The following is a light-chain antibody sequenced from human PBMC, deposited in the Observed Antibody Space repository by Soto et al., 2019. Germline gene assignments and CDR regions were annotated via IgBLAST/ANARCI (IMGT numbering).Light chain of an antibody. CDR2: GAS. J-gene: IGKJ1*01. V-gene: IGKV3D-15*01. Sequence: EIVLTQSPATLSVSPGDRATLSCRASQSVSSNLAWYQQKPGQAPRLLIYGASNRATGIPARFSGSGSGTDFTLTISRLEPEDFAVYYCQQFRNWPWTFGQGTKVDI. CDR3: QQFRNWPWT. CDR1: QSVSSN.